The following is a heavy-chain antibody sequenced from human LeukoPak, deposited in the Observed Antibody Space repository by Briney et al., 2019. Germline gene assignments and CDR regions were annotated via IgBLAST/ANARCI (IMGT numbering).Heavy chain of an antibody. CDR1: GGSISGYC. CDR3: ARHRSGSYYTRGWFDP. CDR2: IYYSGTT. D-gene: IGHD3-10*01. J-gene: IGHJ5*02. V-gene: IGHV4-59*01. Sequence: SETLSLTCTVSGGSISGYCWSGIRQPPGKGLEWIAYIYYSGTTNYNPSLKSRVTISVDTSKNEFSLKLTSVTAADTAVYYCARHRSGSYYTRGWFDPWGQGTLVAVSS.